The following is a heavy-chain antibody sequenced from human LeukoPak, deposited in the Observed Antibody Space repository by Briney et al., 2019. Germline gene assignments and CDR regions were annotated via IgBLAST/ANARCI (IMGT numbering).Heavy chain of an antibody. CDR2: SNVSAYST. D-gene: IGHD3-16*02. V-gene: IGHV3-23*01. Sequence: GGSLRLSCAASGFIFSNCAMTWVRQAPGKGLEWVSGSNVSAYSTYYADSVKGRFTISRDKSKNTLYLQMNSLRVEDTAVYYCARWRGTFEGVIVYTGKWGQGTLVTVSS. CDR3: ARWRGTFEGVIVYTGK. CDR1: GFIFSNCA. J-gene: IGHJ4*02.